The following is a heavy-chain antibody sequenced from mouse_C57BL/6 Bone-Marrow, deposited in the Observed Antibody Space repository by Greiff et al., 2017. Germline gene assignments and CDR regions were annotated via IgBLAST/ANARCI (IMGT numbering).Heavy chain of an antibody. Sequence: VQLQQSGAELVKPGASVKLSCTASGFNIKDYYMHWVKQRTEQGLEWIGRIDPEDGETKYAPTFQGKATITADTSSNTAYLQRSSLTSEDTAVYYCARGHYGSSGTWFAYWGQGTLVTVSA. J-gene: IGHJ3*01. CDR2: IDPEDGET. CDR1: GFNIKDYY. V-gene: IGHV14-2*01. D-gene: IGHD1-1*01. CDR3: ARGHYGSSGTWFAY.